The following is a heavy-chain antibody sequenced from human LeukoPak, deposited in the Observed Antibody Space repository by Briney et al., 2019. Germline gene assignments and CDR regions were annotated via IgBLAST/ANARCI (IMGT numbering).Heavy chain of an antibody. CDR3: ARSGRGTYYYFDY. CDR2: ISGSNGNT. Sequence: ASVKVSCKASGYTFTSYGISWLRQAPGQGLEWMGWISGSNGNTNYAQKLQGRVTMTTDTSTGTAYMELRSLRSDDTAVYYCARSGRGTYYYFDYWGQGTLVTVSS. J-gene: IGHJ4*02. V-gene: IGHV1-18*01. CDR1: GYTFTSYG. D-gene: IGHD1-26*01.